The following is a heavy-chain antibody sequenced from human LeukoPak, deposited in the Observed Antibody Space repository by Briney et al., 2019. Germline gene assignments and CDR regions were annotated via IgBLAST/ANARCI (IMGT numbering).Heavy chain of an antibody. V-gene: IGHV3-30*02. CDR1: GFTFTSFG. J-gene: IGHJ4*02. CDR3: VKDLMSIKALIPWDY. Sequence: GGSLRLSCAASGFTFTSFGMHWVRQAPGKGLEWVAFIRNDRDIIYYAESVKGRFTISRDNSKNTVYLQLNSLRAEDTAVYYCVKDLMSIKALIPWDYWGQGTLVTVSP. CDR2: IRNDRDII. D-gene: IGHD2-21*01.